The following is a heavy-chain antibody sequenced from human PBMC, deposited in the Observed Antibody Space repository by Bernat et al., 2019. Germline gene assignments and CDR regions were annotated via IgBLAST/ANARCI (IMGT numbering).Heavy chain of an antibody. D-gene: IGHD3-22*01. CDR3: AREGDFYGNSGSDY. J-gene: IGHJ4*02. V-gene: IGHV3-7*01. CDR1: GFTFSSYW. CDR2: IKQDGSEK. Sequence: EVQLVESGGGLVQPGGSLRLSCAASGFTFSSYWMSWVRQAPGKGLEWVANIKQDGSEKYYVDSVKGRFTISRDNAKNSLYLQMNSLRAEDTAVYYCAREGDFYGNSGSDYWGQGTLVTVSS.